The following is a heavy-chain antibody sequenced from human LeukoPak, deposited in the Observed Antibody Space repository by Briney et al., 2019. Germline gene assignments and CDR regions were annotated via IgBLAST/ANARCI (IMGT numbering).Heavy chain of an antibody. V-gene: IGHV1-2*02. CDR3: ARDSSWY. J-gene: IGHJ4*02. Sequence: GASVKVSCKASGYTFTDYYFHWVRQAPGQGLEWMGWINPNSGGTHYAQKFQGRVTMTRDTSISTAYMELSSLTSDDTAVYYCARDSSWYWGQGTLVTVSS. CDR2: INPNSGGT. CDR1: GYTFTDYY.